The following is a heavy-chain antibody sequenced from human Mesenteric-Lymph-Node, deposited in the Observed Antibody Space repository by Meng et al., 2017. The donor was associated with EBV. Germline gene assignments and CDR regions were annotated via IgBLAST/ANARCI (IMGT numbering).Heavy chain of an antibody. V-gene: IGHV4-61*01. CDR3: ARATVKNWFDP. CDR1: GGSVSSGSYY. D-gene: IGHD4-17*01. Sequence: QVQLQESGPGRVKPSETLSLTCTVSGGSVSSGSYYWSWIRQPPGKGLEWIGYIYYSGSTNYNPSLKSRVTISVDTSKNQFSLKLSSVTAADTAVYYCARATVKNWFDPWGQGTLVTVSS. J-gene: IGHJ5*02. CDR2: IYYSGST.